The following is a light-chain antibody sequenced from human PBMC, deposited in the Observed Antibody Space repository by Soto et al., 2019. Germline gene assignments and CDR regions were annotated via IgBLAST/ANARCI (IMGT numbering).Light chain of an antibody. CDR3: TSYAANNNLV. CDR2: EVN. J-gene: IGLJ3*02. CDR1: SSDVGAYNY. V-gene: IGLV2-8*01. Sequence: QSALTQPPSASGSPGQSVNISCTGTSSDVGAYNYVSWHQQHPGKAPKLIIYEVNNRPSGVPDRFSGSKSGNTASLTVSRLQAEDEADYYCTSYAANNNLVFGGGTKLTVL.